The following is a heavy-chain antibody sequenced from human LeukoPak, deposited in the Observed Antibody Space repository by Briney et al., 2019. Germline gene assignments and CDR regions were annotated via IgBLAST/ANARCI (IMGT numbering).Heavy chain of an antibody. D-gene: IGHD2/OR15-2a*01. Sequence: ASVKVSCKASGYTFTGYYMQWVRQAPGQGLEWMGWINPSTGGTNYAQMFQGRVTMTRDTSISTAYMELSSLISDDTAVYYCARDQSFYDAGDQRFDYWGQGTLVTVSS. J-gene: IGHJ4*02. CDR3: ARDQSFYDAGDQRFDY. CDR1: GYTFTGYY. V-gene: IGHV1-2*02. CDR2: INPSTGGT.